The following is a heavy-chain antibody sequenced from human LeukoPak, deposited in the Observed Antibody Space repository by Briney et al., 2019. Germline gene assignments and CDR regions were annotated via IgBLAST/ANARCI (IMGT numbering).Heavy chain of an antibody. Sequence: PGGSLRLSCAASGFTFSGYAMSWVRQAPGKGLKWVSAISGSGGSTYYADSVKGRFTISRDNSKNTLYLQMNSLRAEDTAVYYCARESAVTTDAFDIWGQGTMVTVSS. CDR3: ARESAVTTDAFDI. V-gene: IGHV3-23*01. CDR2: ISGSGGST. D-gene: IGHD4-11*01. CDR1: GFTFSGYA. J-gene: IGHJ3*02.